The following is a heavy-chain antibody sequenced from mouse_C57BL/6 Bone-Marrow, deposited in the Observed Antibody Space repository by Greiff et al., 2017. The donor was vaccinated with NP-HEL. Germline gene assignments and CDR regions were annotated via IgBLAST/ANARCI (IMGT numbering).Heavy chain of an antibody. CDR2: IYPGSGNT. CDR1: GYTFTDYY. Sequence: VQLQQSGAELVRPGASVKLSCKASGYTFTDYYINWVKQRPGQGLEWIARIYPGSGNTYYNEKFKGKATLTAEKSSSTAYMQLSSLTSEDSAVYFCARGPSFAYWGEGTLGTVSA. J-gene: IGHJ3*01. V-gene: IGHV1-76*01. CDR3: ARGPSFAY.